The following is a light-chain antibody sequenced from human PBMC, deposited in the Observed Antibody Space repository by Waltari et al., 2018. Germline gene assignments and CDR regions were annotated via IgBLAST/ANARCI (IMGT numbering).Light chain of an antibody. CDR3: QTWVTGIRVV. CDR2: VDSNGGH. J-gene: IGLJ2*01. Sequence: QLVLTQSPSASASLGASVKLTCTLSSGHSTYAIAWHQQQPGKGPRYLMKVDSNGGHFKGDGIPDRFSGSSSGTGRYLTISSLQSDDEAAYYCQTWVTGIRVVFGGGTKLTVL. V-gene: IGLV4-69*02. CDR1: SGHSTYA.